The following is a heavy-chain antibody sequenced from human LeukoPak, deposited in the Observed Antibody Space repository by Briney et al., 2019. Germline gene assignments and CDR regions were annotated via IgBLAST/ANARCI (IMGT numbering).Heavy chain of an antibody. Sequence: KPGGSLRLSCTGSEFTFSTSNMNWVRQAPGKGLEWVSSISSSGGYMYYAGSVEGRFTISRDNAKNSLYLQMNSLRAEDTAIYYCALIASRTAFDYWGQGTLVTVSS. CDR3: ALIASRTAFDY. D-gene: IGHD6-6*01. CDR1: EFTFSTSN. CDR2: ISSSGGYM. V-gene: IGHV3-21*01. J-gene: IGHJ4*02.